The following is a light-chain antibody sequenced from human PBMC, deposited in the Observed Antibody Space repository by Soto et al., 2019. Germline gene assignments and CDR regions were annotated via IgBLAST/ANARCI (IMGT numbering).Light chain of an antibody. Sequence: QSALTQPPSASGSPGQSVTISCTGTSSDVGGYNYVSWYQQHPGRAPKLMIYEVSKRPSGVPDRFSGSKSGNTASLTVSGLQHEDEADYYCSSYAGSNNQVFGTGTKLTVL. CDR3: SSYAGSNNQV. CDR2: EVS. V-gene: IGLV2-8*01. CDR1: SSDVGGYNY. J-gene: IGLJ1*01.